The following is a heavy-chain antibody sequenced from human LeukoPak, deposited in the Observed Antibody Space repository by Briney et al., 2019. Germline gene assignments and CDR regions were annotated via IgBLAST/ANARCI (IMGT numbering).Heavy chain of an antibody. Sequence: ASVKVSCKASGYTFTGYYMHWVRQAPGQGLEWMGWIKLNSGDTNYAQKFQGRVTMTRDTSISTGYMELSRLRSDDTAVYYCARSHYYDSSGYYTFGYWGQGTLVIVPS. CDR3: ARSHYYDSSGYYTFGY. CDR2: IKLNSGDT. V-gene: IGHV1-2*02. CDR1: GYTFTGYY. J-gene: IGHJ4*02. D-gene: IGHD3-22*01.